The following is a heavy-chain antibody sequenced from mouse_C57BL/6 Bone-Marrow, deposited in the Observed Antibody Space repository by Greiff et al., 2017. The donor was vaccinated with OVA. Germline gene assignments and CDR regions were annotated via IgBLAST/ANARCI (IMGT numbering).Heavy chain of an antibody. J-gene: IGHJ4*01. CDR1: GFTFSSYA. CDR3: ARGCYHAMDY. V-gene: IGHV5-4*03. CDR2: ISDGGSYT. D-gene: IGHD3-3*01. Sequence: EVKVVESGGGLVKPGGSLKLSCAASGFTFSSYAMSWVRQTPEKRLEWVATISDGGSYTYYPDNVKGRFTISRDNAKNNLYLQMSHLKSEDTAMYYCARGCYHAMDYWGQGTSVTVSS.